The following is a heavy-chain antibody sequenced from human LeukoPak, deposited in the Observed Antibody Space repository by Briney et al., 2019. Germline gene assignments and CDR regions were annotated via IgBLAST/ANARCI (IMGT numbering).Heavy chain of an antibody. CDR3: ARAITMVRDGVAY. Sequence: PGRSLRLSCAASGFTFSSYAMHWVRQAPGKGLEWVAVISYDGSNKYYADSVKGRFTISRDNSKNTLYLQMNSLRAEDTAVYYCARAITMVRDGVAYWGQGTLDTLSS. D-gene: IGHD3-10*01. CDR1: GFTFSSYA. J-gene: IGHJ4*02. CDR2: ISYDGSNK. V-gene: IGHV3-30*04.